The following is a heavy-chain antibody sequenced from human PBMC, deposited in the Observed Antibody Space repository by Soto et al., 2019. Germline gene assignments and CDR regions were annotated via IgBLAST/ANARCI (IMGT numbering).Heavy chain of an antibody. D-gene: IGHD1-26*01. CDR2: ILPIFDRA. CDR1: GGTFSSYG. J-gene: IGHJ6*02. Sequence: QVQLVQSGAEVEKPGSSVKVSCKPSGGTFSSYGIRWVRQAPGQGLEGMGGILPIFDRANYAQNFQGSVTITADESTTTSCMGLRRLRAEDTAVYYCARDGKVKGYYYGMDVWGQGTTVTVSS. V-gene: IGHV1-69*01. CDR3: ARDGKVKGYYYGMDV.